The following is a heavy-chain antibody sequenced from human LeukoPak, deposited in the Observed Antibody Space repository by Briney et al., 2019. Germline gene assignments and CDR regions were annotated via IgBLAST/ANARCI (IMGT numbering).Heavy chain of an antibody. CDR3: ARDPQLVRYYYYYMDV. Sequence: GGSLRLSCAASGFTFSSYVMSWVRQAPGKGLEWVAVISYDGSNKYYADSVKGRFTISRDNSKNTLYLQMNSLRAEDTAVYYCARDPQLVRYYYYYMDVWGKGTTVTVSS. D-gene: IGHD6-13*01. CDR2: ISYDGSNK. CDR1: GFTFSSYV. V-gene: IGHV3-30*03. J-gene: IGHJ6*03.